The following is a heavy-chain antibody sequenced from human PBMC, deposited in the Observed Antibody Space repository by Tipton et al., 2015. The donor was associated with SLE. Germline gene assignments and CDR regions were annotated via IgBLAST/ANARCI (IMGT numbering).Heavy chain of an antibody. Sequence: SLRLSCAASGFTFSSYSMNWVRQAPGKGLEWVSAFSGFAGRTHYADSVKGRFTISRDNLKNTLSLQMNSLRAADTAVYYCVRDSWGFDNLGHLFDYWGEGILVTVSS. CDR2: FSGFAGRT. CDR3: VRDSWGFDNLGHLFDY. J-gene: IGHJ4*02. CDR1: GFTFSSYS. D-gene: IGHD3-9*01. V-gene: IGHV3-23*01.